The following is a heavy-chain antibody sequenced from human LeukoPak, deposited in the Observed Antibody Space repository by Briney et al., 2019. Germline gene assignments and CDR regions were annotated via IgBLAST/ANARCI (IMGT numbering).Heavy chain of an antibody. D-gene: IGHD4-17*01. Sequence: SETLSLTCAVYGGSFSGYYWSWIRQPPGKGLEWIGEINHSGSTNYNPSLKSRVTISVDTSKNQFSLKLSSVTAADTAVYYCASDGDSIDYWGQGTLVTVSS. CDR1: GGSFSGYY. V-gene: IGHV4-34*01. CDR3: ASDGDSIDY. CDR2: INHSGST. J-gene: IGHJ4*02.